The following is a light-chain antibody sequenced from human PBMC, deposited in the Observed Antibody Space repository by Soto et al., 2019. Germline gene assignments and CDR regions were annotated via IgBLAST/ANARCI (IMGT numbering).Light chain of an antibody. J-gene: IGKJ1*01. CDR1: QSVLYSSNNKNY. CDR3: QQYSSYWT. Sequence: DIVMTQSPDSLAVSLGERATINCKSSQSVLYSSNNKNYLVWYQQKPGQPPKLLLYWASTRESGVPDRFSGSGSGTEFTLTISSLQPDDFATYYCQQYSSYWTFGPGTKVDI. V-gene: IGKV4-1*01. CDR2: WAS.